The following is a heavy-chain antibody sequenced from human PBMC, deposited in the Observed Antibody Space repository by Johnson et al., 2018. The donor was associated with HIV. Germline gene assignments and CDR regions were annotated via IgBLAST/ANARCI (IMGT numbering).Heavy chain of an antibody. J-gene: IGHJ3*01. V-gene: IGHV3-30*03. CDR2: ISYDGSNK. CDR3: ARDRARDAFDV. Sequence: QVQLVESGGGVVQPGRSLRLSCAASGFTFSSYGMHWVRQAPGKGLEWVAVISYDGSNKYYADSVKGRFTISRDNSKNTLYLQMNSLRAEDTAVYYCARDRARDAFDVWGQGTMVTVSS. CDR1: GFTFSSYG.